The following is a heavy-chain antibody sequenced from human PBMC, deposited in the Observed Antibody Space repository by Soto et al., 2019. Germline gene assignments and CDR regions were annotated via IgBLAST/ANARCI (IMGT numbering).Heavy chain of an antibody. V-gene: IGHV2-5*02. CDR3: AHGSGWLSDQ. Sequence: QITLKESGPTLVRPTQTLTLTCTFSGFSLSTSAVGGNGIGQPPGKPLEWLAFIYWDDTKHYSSSLRNRLTITKDTSKNQVVLTMTNMDPVDTATYYCAHGSGWLSDQWGQGTLVTVSS. CDR1: GFSLSTSAVG. J-gene: IGHJ4*02. CDR2: IYWDDTK. D-gene: IGHD6-19*01.